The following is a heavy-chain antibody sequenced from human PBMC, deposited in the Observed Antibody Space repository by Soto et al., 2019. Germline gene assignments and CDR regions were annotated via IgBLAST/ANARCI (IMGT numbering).Heavy chain of an antibody. CDR1: GGSMNRGGYC. CDR3: SRGILV. J-gene: IGHJ4*02. V-gene: IGHV4-31*03. D-gene: IGHD2-15*01. Sequence: PSETLCLTCTVSGGSMNRGGYCWNWIRQQPGEGLEWIGCISYGGTTSYNPSLKGRLTISVDTSKNQFALMLNSGTAADTAVYYCSRGILVWGQGTLVTVSS. CDR2: ISYGGTT.